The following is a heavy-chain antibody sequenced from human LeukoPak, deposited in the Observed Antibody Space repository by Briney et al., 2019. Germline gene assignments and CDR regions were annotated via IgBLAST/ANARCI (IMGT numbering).Heavy chain of an antibody. Sequence: GGSLRLSCAASGFTVSSNYMSWVRQAPGKGLEWISIIYSDGTAYYADSVKGRFTISRDNAKNSLYLQMNSLRAEDTAVYYCARFGHYDILTGPLGMDVWGQGTTVTVSS. CDR3: ARFGHYDILTGPLGMDV. CDR2: IYSDGTA. CDR1: GFTVSSNY. J-gene: IGHJ6*02. D-gene: IGHD3-9*01. V-gene: IGHV3-66*01.